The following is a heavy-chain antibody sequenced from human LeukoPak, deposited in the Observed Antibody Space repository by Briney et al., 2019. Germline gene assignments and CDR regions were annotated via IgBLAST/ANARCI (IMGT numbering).Heavy chain of an antibody. D-gene: IGHD3-10*01. CDR2: IYYSGSA. Sequence: SETLSLTCTVSGGSISSSKYYWGWIRQPPGKGLEWIGSIYYSGSAYYNPSLKSRVTISVDTSKNQFSLKLTSVTAADTAVYYCAREFRYYNLAFGELPTNWFDPWGQGTLVTVSS. J-gene: IGHJ5*02. CDR3: AREFRYYNLAFGELPTNWFDP. V-gene: IGHV4-39*07. CDR1: GGSISSSKYY.